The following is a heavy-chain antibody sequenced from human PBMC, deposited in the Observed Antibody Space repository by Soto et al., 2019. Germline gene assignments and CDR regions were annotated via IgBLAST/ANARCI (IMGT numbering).Heavy chain of an antibody. CDR2: IFPGDSDS. Sequence: EVQLVQSGAEVKKPGESLKISCQGSGYSFTSYWIGWVRQMPGKGLEWMGVIFPGDSDSRYSPSFQGQVTISADKSISTAYLQWSSLKASDTAMYYCARSITVAGTYYFDYWGQGTLVTVSS. V-gene: IGHV5-51*01. D-gene: IGHD6-19*01. CDR1: GYSFTSYW. J-gene: IGHJ4*02. CDR3: ARSITVAGTYYFDY.